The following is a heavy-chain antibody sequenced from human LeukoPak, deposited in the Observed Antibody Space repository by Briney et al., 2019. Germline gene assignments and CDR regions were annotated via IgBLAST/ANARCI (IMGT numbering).Heavy chain of an antibody. CDR3: ARVGWNYYGSGSYYNQFPHFDY. V-gene: IGHV4-34*01. J-gene: IGHJ4*02. CDR2: INHSGST. D-gene: IGHD3-10*01. Sequence: SETLSLTCAVYGGSFSGYYWSWIRQPPGKGLEWIGEINHSGSTNYNPSLKSRVTISVDTSKNQFSLKLSSVTAADPAVYYCARVGWNYYGSGSYYNQFPHFDYWGQGTLVTVSS. CDR1: GGSFSGYY.